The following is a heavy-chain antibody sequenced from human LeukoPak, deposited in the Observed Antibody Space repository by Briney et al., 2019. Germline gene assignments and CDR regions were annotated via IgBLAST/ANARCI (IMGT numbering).Heavy chain of an antibody. CDR1: GFTFSNYA. V-gene: IGHV3-23*01. D-gene: IGHD3/OR15-3a*01. CDR2: ISGSGGST. CDR3: ARDGPLRRYYGMDV. Sequence: SGGSLRLSCAASGFTFSNYAMSWVRQAPGKGLEWVSVISGSGGSTFYADSVKGRFTISRDNSKNTLYLQMNSLRAEDTAVYYCARDGPLRRYYGMDVWGQGTTVTVSS. J-gene: IGHJ6*02.